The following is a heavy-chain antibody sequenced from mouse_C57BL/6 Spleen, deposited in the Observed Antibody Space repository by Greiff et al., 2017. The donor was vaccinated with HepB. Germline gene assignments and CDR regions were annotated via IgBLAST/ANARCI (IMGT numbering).Heavy chain of an antibody. CDR1: GFNIKDYY. CDR3: TRYGNYGGNAMDY. D-gene: IGHD2-10*02. CDR2: IDPEDGDT. Sequence: VQLKQSGAELVRPGASVKLSCTASGFNIKDYYMHWVKQRPEQGLEWIGRIDPEDGDTEYAPKFQGKATMTADTSSNTAYLQLSSLTSEDTAVYYCTRYGNYGGNAMDYWGQGTSVTVSS. J-gene: IGHJ4*01. V-gene: IGHV14-1*01.